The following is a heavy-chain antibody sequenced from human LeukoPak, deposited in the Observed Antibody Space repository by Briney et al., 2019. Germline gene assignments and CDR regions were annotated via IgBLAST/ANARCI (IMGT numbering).Heavy chain of an antibody. D-gene: IGHD3-10*01. CDR3: ASGDYYDYFDY. J-gene: IGHJ4*02. CDR2: IYYSGST. V-gene: IGHV4-59*01. CDR1: GGSISSYY. Sequence: SETLSLTCAVSGGSISSYYWSWIRQPPGKGLEWIGYIYYSGSTNYNPSLKSRVTISVDTSKNQFSLKLSSVTAADTAVYYCASGDYYDYFDYWGQGTLVTVSS.